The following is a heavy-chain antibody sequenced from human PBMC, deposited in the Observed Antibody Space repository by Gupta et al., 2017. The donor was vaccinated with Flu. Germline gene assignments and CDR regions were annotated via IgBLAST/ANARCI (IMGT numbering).Heavy chain of an antibody. CDR2: NNHSGNN. V-gene: IGHV4-34*01. D-gene: IGHD1-26*01. CDR3: ARGRHVGLADGAFDI. J-gene: IGHJ3*02. Sequence: RQPPGKGREWIGENNHSGNNYYNASLKSRVTKSVDMPKNQFSLNLRSVTAADTAVYYCARGRHVGLADGAFDIWGQGTMVTVSS.